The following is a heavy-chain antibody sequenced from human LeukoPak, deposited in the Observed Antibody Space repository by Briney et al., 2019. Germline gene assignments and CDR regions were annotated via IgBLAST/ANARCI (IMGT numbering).Heavy chain of an antibody. V-gene: IGHV4-61*08. D-gene: IGHD5-12*01. Sequence: SETLSLTCTVSGGSISSGDYYWSWIRQPPGKGLEWIGYIYSSANTNYNPSLKGRVTMSVDTSKNQFSLTLSSVTAADTAVYYCASSIVATITSFDYWGRGTLVTVSS. CDR3: ASSIVATITSFDY. CDR1: GGSISSGDYY. CDR2: IYSSANT. J-gene: IGHJ4*02.